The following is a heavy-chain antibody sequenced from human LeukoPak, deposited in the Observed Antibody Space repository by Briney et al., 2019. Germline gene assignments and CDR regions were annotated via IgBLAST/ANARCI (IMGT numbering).Heavy chain of an antibody. Sequence: GGSLRLSCAASGFTFSGYSMDWVRQAPGKGLEWVSSISSSSSYIYYADSVKGRFTISRDNAKNSLYLQMNSLRAEDTAVYYCARTYYDILTGHVHDAFDIWGQGTMVTVSS. CDR2: ISSSSSYI. D-gene: IGHD3-9*01. CDR3: ARTYYDILTGHVHDAFDI. V-gene: IGHV3-21*01. J-gene: IGHJ3*02. CDR1: GFTFSGYS.